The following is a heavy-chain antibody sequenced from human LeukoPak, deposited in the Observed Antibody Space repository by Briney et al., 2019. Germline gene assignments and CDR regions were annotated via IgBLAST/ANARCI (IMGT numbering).Heavy chain of an antibody. J-gene: IGHJ3*02. CDR1: GGSISNYY. CDR2: IYYSGST. CDR3: ARNEGYSHASSGPIYAFDI. D-gene: IGHD3-22*01. V-gene: IGHV4-59*08. Sequence: PSETLSLTCTVSGGSISNYYWDWIRQPPGKGMEWVGYIYYSGSTNYNPSPMSRVTLSADTSTNPFSLKLSSATAADTAIYYCARNEGYSHASSGPIYAFDIWGRGTLVTVSS.